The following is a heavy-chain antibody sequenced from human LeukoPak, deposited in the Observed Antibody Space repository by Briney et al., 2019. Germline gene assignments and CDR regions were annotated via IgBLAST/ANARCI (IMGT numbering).Heavy chain of an antibody. V-gene: IGHV3-30-3*01. J-gene: IGHJ5*02. CDR3: ASPQKPGYCSSPSSYTHWFAP. Sequence: PGGSLRLSCAASGFTFSSYAMHWVRQAPGKGLEWVAVISYDGSNKYYADSVKGRFTISRDNSKNTLYLQMNSLRAEDTAVYYCASPQKPGYCSSPSSYTHWFAPWGKEPRFTVPP. CDR1: GFTFSSYA. D-gene: IGHD2-2*02. CDR2: ISYDGSNK.